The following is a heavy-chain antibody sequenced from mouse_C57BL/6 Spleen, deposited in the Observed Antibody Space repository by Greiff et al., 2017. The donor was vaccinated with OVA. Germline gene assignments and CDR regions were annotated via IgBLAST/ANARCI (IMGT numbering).Heavy chain of an antibody. J-gene: IGHJ4*01. V-gene: IGHV1-58*01. Sequence: EVQLQQSGAELVRPGSSVKMSCKTSGYTFTSYGINWVKQRPGQGLEWIGYIYIGNGYTEYNEKFKGKATLTSDTSSSTTYMQLSSLTSEDSAIYFCARWSIYYGNYDDDMDYWGQGTSVTVSS. CDR2: IYIGNGYT. CDR3: ARWSIYYGNYDDDMDY. CDR1: GYTFTSYG. D-gene: IGHD2-1*01.